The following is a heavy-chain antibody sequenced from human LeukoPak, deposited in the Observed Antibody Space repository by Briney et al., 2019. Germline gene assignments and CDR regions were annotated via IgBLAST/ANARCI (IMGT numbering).Heavy chain of an antibody. CDR1: GFIFGDYV. J-gene: IGHJ4*02. V-gene: IGHV3-49*03. CDR2: IRNKAFGGTT. CDR3: TRNRSLDYFDY. D-gene: IGHD6-13*01. Sequence: GGSLRLSCTTSGFIFGDYVMSWFRQAPGQGPEWVGFIRNKAFGGTTEYAASVKGRFTISRDDSKSVAYLQMNSLKTEDTAMYYCTRNRSLDYFDYWGQGTLVTVSS.